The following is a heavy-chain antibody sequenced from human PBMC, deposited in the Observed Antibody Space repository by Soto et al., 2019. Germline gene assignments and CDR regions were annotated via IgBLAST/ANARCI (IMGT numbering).Heavy chain of an antibody. V-gene: IGHV4-34*01. CDR2: INHSGTI. D-gene: IGHD2-21*02. J-gene: IGHJ6*02. Sequence: SETLSLTCTVSGGSLGGDYWTWIRHAPGKGLEWIGEINHSGTINFDPSLRSRLTISLDTSKKEFSLKLSSVTDADTATYYCARADRTLVTSYSLDVWGQGTTVTVSS. CDR3: ARADRTLVTSYSLDV. CDR1: GGSLGGDY.